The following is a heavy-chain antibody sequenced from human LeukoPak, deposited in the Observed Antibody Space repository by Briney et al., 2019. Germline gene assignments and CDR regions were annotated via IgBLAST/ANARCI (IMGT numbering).Heavy chain of an antibody. V-gene: IGHV4-39*01. D-gene: IGHD3-10*01. Sequence: SETLSLTCIVSGGSISSSNSYWDWIRQPPGRGLEWIGDISHSGTINYNPSLRTRVTISADTSKNQFSLKLNSVTATDTAMYYCARHYGPWGQGTLVTVSS. CDR2: ISHSGTI. CDR3: ARHYGP. J-gene: IGHJ4*02. CDR1: GGSISSSNSY.